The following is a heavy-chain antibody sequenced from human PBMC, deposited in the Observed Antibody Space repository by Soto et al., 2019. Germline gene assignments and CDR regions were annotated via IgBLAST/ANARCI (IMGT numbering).Heavy chain of an antibody. CDR1: GFTVSDNY. CDR2: IYGGGST. D-gene: IGHD3-10*01. Sequence: PGGSLRLSCAASGFTVSDNYMSWVRQTPGKGLEWVSVIYGGGSTSYADSVKGRFTISRDNSKNTLYLQMNSLRAEDTAVYYCAREITMVRGGPEDFDYWGRGTLVTVSS. CDR3: AREITMVRGGPEDFDY. J-gene: IGHJ4*02. V-gene: IGHV3-66*01.